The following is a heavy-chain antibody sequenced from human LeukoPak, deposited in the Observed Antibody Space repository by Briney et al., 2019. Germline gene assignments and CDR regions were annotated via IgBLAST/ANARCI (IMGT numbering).Heavy chain of an antibody. J-gene: IGHJ4*02. CDR2: TNPNSGGT. V-gene: IGHV1-2*02. Sequence: ASVKVSCKASGYTFAGYYIHWVRQASGQGLEWMGWTNPNSGGTDYAQKFQGRVTMTRDTSISIAYMELSSLKSDDTAVYYCARVYGGSYYGKNWGQGTLVTVSS. CDR1: GYTFAGYY. D-gene: IGHD1-26*01. CDR3: ARVYGGSYYGKN.